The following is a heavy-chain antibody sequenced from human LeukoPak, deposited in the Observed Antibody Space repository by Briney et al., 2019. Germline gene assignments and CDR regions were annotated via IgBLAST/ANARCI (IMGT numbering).Heavy chain of an antibody. J-gene: IGHJ4*02. CDR2: ITSGHST. CDR3: AKDYPECTGTTCSGEAFFDY. D-gene: IGHD2-2*01. CDR1: RFTFSNYA. V-gene: IGHV3-23*01. Sequence: GGSLRLSCAASRFTFSNYAMSWVRQAAGKGLEWVSGITSGHSTFYADSVKGRFTISRDNPKNTVYLQMNSLRAEDTAVYYCAKDYPECTGTTCSGEAFFDYWGQGTLVTVSS.